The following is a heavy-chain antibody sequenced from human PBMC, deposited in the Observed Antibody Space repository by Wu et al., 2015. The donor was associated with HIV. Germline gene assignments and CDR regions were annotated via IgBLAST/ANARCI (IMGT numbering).Heavy chain of an antibody. V-gene: IGHV1-2*02. CDR3: AYGESAFDI. D-gene: IGHD3-10*01. CDR1: GGTFSSYA. Sequence: QVQLVQSGAEVKKPGSSVKVSCKASGGTFSSYAISWVRQAPGQGLEWMGRINPNSGGTNYAQKFQGRVTMTRDTSISTAYMELSRLRSDDTAVYYCAYGESAFDIWGQGDNGHRLF. J-gene: IGHJ3*02. CDR2: INPNSGGT.